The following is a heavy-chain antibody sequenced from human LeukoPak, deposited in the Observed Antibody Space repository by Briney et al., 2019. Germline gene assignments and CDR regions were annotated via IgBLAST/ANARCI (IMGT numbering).Heavy chain of an antibody. J-gene: IGHJ3*02. D-gene: IGHD3-10*01. Sequence: PGGSLGLSCAASGFTFSSYAMSWVRQAPGKGLEWVSAISGSGGSTYYADSVKGRFTISRDNSKNTLYLQMNSLRAEDTAVYYCAKGRVIKRPRSDAFDIWGQGTMVTVSS. CDR2: ISGSGGST. V-gene: IGHV3-23*01. CDR1: GFTFSSYA. CDR3: AKGRVIKRPRSDAFDI.